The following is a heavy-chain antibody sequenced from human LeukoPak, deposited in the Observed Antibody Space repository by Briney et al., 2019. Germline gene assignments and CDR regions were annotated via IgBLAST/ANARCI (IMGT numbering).Heavy chain of an antibody. J-gene: IGHJ3*02. CDR2: IYSGGST. Sequence: PGGSLRLSCAASGFTFSSNYMSWVRQAPGKGLEWVSVIYSGGSTYYADSVKGRFTISRDNSKNTLYLQMNSPRAEDTAVYYCARDDTAADAFDIWGQGTMVTVSS. CDR1: GFTFSSNY. D-gene: IGHD5-18*01. V-gene: IGHV3-53*01. CDR3: ARDDTAADAFDI.